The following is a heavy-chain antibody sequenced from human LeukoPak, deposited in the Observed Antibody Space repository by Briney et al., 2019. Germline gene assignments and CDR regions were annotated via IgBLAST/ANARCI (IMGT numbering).Heavy chain of an antibody. CDR3: ARHIWVTGVTYYFDY. Sequence: SETLSLTCAVSGYPVSSDYYWGWIRQPPGQGLEWIGTIYHSGSTYYNPSLKSRVTISVDTPKSQFSLKLSSVTAADTAIYYCARHIWVTGVTYYFDYWGQGTLVTVSS. CDR1: GYPVSSDYY. CDR2: IYHSGST. V-gene: IGHV4-38-2*01. J-gene: IGHJ4*02. D-gene: IGHD3-3*02.